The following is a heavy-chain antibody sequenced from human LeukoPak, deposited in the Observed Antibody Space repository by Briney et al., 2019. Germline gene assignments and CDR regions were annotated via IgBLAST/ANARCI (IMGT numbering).Heavy chain of an antibody. CDR2: ISYDGSNK. Sequence: PGGSLRLSCAASGFTFSSYAMHWVRQAPGKGLEWVAVISYDGSNKYYADSVKGRFTISRDNSKNTLYLQMNSLRAEDTAVYYCAKETFGFDYWGQGTLVTVSS. V-gene: IGHV3-30-3*01. J-gene: IGHJ4*02. CDR1: GFTFSSYA. D-gene: IGHD3-16*01. CDR3: AKETFGFDY.